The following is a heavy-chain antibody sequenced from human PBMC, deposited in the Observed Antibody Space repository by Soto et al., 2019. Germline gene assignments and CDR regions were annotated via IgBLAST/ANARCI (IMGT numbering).Heavy chain of an antibody. Sequence: QVQLVQSGPEVKKPGASVKVSCKASGYTFTSYGISWVRQAPGQGLEWMGWSSTYNGNTAYAQKVQGRVTVTTDTATSTAYMELKSLRSDATAVYFCARTTGDFDYWGQGTLVTVSS. CDR3: ARTTGDFDY. D-gene: IGHD4-17*01. CDR2: SSTYNGNT. J-gene: IGHJ4*02. V-gene: IGHV1-18*01. CDR1: GYTFTSYG.